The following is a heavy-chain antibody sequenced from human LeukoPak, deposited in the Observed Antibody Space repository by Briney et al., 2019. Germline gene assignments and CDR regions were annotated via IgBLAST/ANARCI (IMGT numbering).Heavy chain of an antibody. D-gene: IGHD2-2*01. V-gene: IGHV3-53*01. J-gene: IGHJ5*01. CDR1: GFTVNSNY. Sequence: PGGSLRLSCAASGFTVNSNYMSWVRQAPGKGLEWVSLIYDDGSTYYADSVRGRFTISRDISKNTLSLQMNSLRAEDTAVYYCARMIGYCTSIGYFPGIVSKKFDSWGQGTVVTVSS. CDR2: IYDDGST. CDR3: ARMIGYCTSIGYFPGIVSKKFDS.